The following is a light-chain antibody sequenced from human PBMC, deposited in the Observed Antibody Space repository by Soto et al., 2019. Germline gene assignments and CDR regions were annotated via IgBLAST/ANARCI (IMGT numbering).Light chain of an antibody. V-gene: IGKV1-33*01. J-gene: IGKJ3*01. CDR2: GAS. CDR3: QHYTNLPPFT. CDR1: EDIRTS. Sequence: DIPMTQSPSSLSASVGARVSITCQASEDIRTSLSWFQHKPGRAPKLLLYGASYLETGGPSRFRGSGSGTDFTLTISSLQPEDTATYYCQHYTNLPPFTFGHGTMVDIK.